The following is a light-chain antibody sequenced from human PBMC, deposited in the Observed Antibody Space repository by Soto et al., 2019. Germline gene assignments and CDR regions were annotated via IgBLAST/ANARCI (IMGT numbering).Light chain of an antibody. Sequence: EIVMTQSPVTLSVSPGETATLSCRASQSINSDLAWYQQNPGQAPRLLIYGASTRATGIPARFSGSGSGTEFTLNISSLQSEDFAVYYCQQYNNWPLTFGGGAKVEIK. CDR3: QQYNNWPLT. CDR2: GAS. CDR1: QSINSD. J-gene: IGKJ4*01. V-gene: IGKV3-15*01.